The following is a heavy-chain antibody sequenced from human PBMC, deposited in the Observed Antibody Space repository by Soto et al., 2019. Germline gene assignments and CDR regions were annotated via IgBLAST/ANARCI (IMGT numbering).Heavy chain of an antibody. D-gene: IGHD3-22*01. CDR3: ARHKTGRYDSSGYYRPYYFDY. CDR2: ISSSSSYT. J-gene: IGHJ4*02. Sequence: PGGSLRLSCAASGFTFSDYYMSWIRQAPGKGLEWVLYISSSSSYTNYADSVKGRFTISRDNAKNSLYLQMNSLRAEDTAVYYCARHKTGRYDSSGYYRPYYFDYWGQGTLVTVSS. V-gene: IGHV3-11*06. CDR1: GFTFSDYY.